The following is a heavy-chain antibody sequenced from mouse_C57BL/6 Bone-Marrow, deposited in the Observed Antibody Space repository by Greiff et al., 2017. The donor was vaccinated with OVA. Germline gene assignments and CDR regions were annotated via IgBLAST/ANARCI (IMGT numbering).Heavy chain of an antibody. CDR3: ARSEYYRYFDC. CDR1: GYTFTSYG. J-gene: IGHJ2*01. CDR2: LYPRSGNT. V-gene: IGHV1-81*01. Sequence: QVQLQQSGAELARPGASVKLSCKASGYTFTSYGISWVKQRTGQGLEWIGALYPRSGNTYSNEKFKGKATLTADKSSSPAYMELRSLTSEDSAVYFCARSEYYRYFDCWGQGTTLTVSS. D-gene: IGHD2-14*01.